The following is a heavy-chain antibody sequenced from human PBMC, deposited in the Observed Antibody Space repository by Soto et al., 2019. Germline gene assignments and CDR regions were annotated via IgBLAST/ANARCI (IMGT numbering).Heavy chain of an antibody. CDR2: IYYSGST. J-gene: IGHJ5*02. V-gene: IGHV4-31*02. Sequence: PGKXLEWIGYIYYSGSTYYNPSLKSRVTISVDTSKNQFSLKLSSVTAADTAVYYCAREGCSSTSCYAGNNWCDPWGQGTLVTSPQ. D-gene: IGHD2-2*01. CDR3: AREGCSSTSCYAGNNWCDP.